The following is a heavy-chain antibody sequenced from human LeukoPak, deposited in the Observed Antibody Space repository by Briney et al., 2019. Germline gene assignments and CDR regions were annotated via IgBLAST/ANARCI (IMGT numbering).Heavy chain of an antibody. D-gene: IGHD1-7*01. CDR3: ARGGLVTGTKYALEY. V-gene: IGHV3-30*01. J-gene: IGHJ4*02. CDR1: GFIFSYHA. CDR2: ISYDGTDE. Sequence: PGGSLRLSCTASGFIFSYHAMHWARQAPGKGLEWVAIISYDGTDENFADSVEGRFTISRDNSMNTLYLQMNSLRPEDTAVYFCARGGLVTGTKYALEYWGQGTLVTVSS.